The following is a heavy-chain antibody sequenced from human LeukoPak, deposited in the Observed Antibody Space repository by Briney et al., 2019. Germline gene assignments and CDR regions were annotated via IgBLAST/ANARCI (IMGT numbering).Heavy chain of an antibody. Sequence: ASVKASCKASGYSFNDKYLHWVRQAPGQGLEWMGSINPNSGGTNYAQKFQGRVTMTTDTSMSTAYMELSRLTSDDTAVYYCARAGGRSWFDPWGQGTLVTVSS. V-gene: IGHV1-2*02. CDR2: INPNSGGT. CDR3: ARAGGRSWFDP. CDR1: GYSFNDKY. J-gene: IGHJ5*02.